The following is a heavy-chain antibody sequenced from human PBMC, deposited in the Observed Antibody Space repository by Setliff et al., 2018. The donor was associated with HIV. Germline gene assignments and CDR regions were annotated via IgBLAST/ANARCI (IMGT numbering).Heavy chain of an antibody. CDR3: ARALTQRDYCTNGVCLDDDY. Sequence: ASVKVSCKASGFTFTGYYLHWVRQAPGQGLEWMGWINPHSGGTNYAQNFHGRVTMTRDTSISTAYMELSRLRSDDTAVYYCARALTQRDYCTNGVCLDDDYWGQGTLVTVSS. V-gene: IGHV1-2*02. D-gene: IGHD2-8*01. CDR1: GFTFTGYY. CDR2: INPHSGGT. J-gene: IGHJ4*02.